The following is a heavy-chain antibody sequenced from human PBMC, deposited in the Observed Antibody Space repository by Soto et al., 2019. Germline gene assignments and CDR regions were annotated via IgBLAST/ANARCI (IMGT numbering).Heavy chain of an antibody. D-gene: IGHD3-16*01. J-gene: IGHJ4*02. V-gene: IGHV3-9*01. CDR1: GFTFDDYA. CDR2: ISWNNGNI. Sequence: PGGSLRLSCAASGFTFDDYAMHWVRQAPRKGLQWVSGISWNNGNIGYADSVKGRFTISRDNAKNSLYLQMNSLRADDTALYYCAKASYALGGPYFDSWGQGSLVPVSS. CDR3: AKASYALGGPYFDS.